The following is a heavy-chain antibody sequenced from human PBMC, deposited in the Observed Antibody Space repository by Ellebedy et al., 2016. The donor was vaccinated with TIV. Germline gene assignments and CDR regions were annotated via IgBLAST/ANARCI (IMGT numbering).Heavy chain of an antibody. Sequence: MPSETLSLTCAVYGGSFSGYYWSWIRQPPGKGLEWIGEINNSGNSHYNPSLKSRVIISLDTSKNQFSLKLSSVTAADTAVYYCARGRYSSGWYAFRFFWFDPWGQGTLVTVSS. D-gene: IGHD6-19*01. V-gene: IGHV4-34*01. J-gene: IGHJ5*02. CDR3: ARGRYSSGWYAFRFFWFDP. CDR1: GGSFSGYY. CDR2: INNSGNS.